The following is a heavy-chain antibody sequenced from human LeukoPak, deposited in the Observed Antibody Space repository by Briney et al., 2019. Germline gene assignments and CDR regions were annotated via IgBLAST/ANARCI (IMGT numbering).Heavy chain of an antibody. CDR2: IYYSGST. V-gene: IGHV4-59*01. CDR1: GGSISSYY. Sequence: PSETLSLTCTVSGGSISSYYWSWIRQPPGKGLEWIGYIYYSGSTHYNPSLRSRVTISVDTSKNQFSLKLSSVTAADTAVYYCARLAVGSSRKLGPNWGQGTLVTVSS. J-gene: IGHJ4*02. D-gene: IGHD6-13*01. CDR3: ARLAVGSSRKLGPN.